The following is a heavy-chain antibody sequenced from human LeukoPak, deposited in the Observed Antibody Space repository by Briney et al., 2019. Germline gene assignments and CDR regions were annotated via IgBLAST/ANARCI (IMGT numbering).Heavy chain of an antibody. CDR2: ISGSGGST. CDR3: AKGYNCSSTSCLYYYMDV. V-gene: IGHV3-23*01. CDR1: GFTFSSYA. Sequence: PGGSLRLSCAASGFTFSSYAMSWVRQAPGKGLEWVSAISGSGGSTYYADSVKGRFTISRDNSKNTPYLQMNSLRAEDTAVYYCAKGYNCSSTSCLYYYMDVWGKGTTVTVSS. J-gene: IGHJ6*03. D-gene: IGHD2-2*01.